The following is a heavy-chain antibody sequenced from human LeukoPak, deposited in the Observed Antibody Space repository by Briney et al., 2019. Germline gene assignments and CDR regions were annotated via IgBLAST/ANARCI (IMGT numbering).Heavy chain of an antibody. CDR2: TSGSGGTT. J-gene: IGHJ4*02. V-gene: IGHV3-23*01. D-gene: IGHD5-18*01. CDR1: GFTFSSYA. CDR3: ARDGVQLWF. Sequence: EGSLRLSCAGSGFTFSSYALSWVRQAPGKGLEWVSVTSGSGGTTYYANSVKGRFTISRDNTKNTLYLQMNSLRAEDTAVYYCARDGVQLWFGGQGTPVTVSS.